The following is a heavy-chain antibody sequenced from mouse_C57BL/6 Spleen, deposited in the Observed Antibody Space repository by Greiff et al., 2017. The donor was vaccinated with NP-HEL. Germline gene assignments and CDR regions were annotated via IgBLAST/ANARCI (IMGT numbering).Heavy chain of an antibody. D-gene: IGHD1-1*01. CDR3: ARHEVYGSSYSYYFDY. J-gene: IGHJ2*01. CDR1: GYTFTEYT. CDR2: FYPGSGSI. Sequence: QVQLKESGAELVKPGASVKLSCKASGYTFTEYTIHWVKQRSGQGLEWIGWFYPGSGSIKYNEKFKDKATLTADKSSSTVYMELSRLTSEDSAVYFCARHEVYGSSYSYYFDYWGQGTTLTVSS. V-gene: IGHV1-62-2*01.